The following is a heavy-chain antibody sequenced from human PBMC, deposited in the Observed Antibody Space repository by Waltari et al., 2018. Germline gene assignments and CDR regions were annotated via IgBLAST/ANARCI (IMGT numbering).Heavy chain of an antibody. Sequence: QVQLVQSGAEVKKPGASVKVSCKASGYTFPSYDLNWVRQATGQGLEWMGWMNPNSGNTGYAQKFQGRVTMTRNTSISTAYMELSSLRSEDTAVYYCARQSGDSRGRGWFDPWGQGTLVTVSS. CDR3: ARQSGDSRGRGWFDP. V-gene: IGHV1-8*01. CDR2: MNPNSGNT. CDR1: GYTFPSYD. J-gene: IGHJ5*02. D-gene: IGHD3-22*01.